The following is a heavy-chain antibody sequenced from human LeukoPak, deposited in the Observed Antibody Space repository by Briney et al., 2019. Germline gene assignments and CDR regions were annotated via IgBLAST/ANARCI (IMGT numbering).Heavy chain of an antibody. CDR2: IYSGGST. CDR3: ARHLGYCTNGVCPYDY. Sequence: GRSLRLSCAASGFTVSSNYMSWVRQAPGKGLEWVSVIYSGGSTYYADSVKGRFTISRDNSKNTLYLQMNSLRAEDTAVYYCARHLGYCTNGVCPYDYWGQGTLVTVSS. V-gene: IGHV3-53*01. D-gene: IGHD2-8*01. CDR1: GFTVSSNY. J-gene: IGHJ4*02.